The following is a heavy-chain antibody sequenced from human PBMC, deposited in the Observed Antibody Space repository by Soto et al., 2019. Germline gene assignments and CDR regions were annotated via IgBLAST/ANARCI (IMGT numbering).Heavy chain of an antibody. CDR3: ARDLVVATDFDY. CDR1: GFTFSSYS. V-gene: IGHV3-21*01. Sequence: EVQLVESGGGLVKPGGSLRLSCAASGFTFSSYSMNWVRQAPGKGLEWVSSISSSSSYIYYADSVKGRFTISRDNAKNSLYLQMNSLRAEDTAVYYCARDLVVATDFDYWGQGTLVTVSS. CDR2: ISSSSSYI. D-gene: IGHD2-8*02. J-gene: IGHJ4*02.